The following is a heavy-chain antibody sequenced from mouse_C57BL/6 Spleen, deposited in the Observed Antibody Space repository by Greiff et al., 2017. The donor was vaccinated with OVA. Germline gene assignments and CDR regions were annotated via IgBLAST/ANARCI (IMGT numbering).Heavy chain of an antibody. Sequence: VQLQQSGAELVKPGASVKMSCKASGYSFTTYTIEWMKQNHGKSLEWIGIFNPYNDATNYNEKFKGTATLTVEKSSSRVYLELSRLTYDNSAVFYSAGASKREVRDERGQGTPVTVS. CDR1: GYSFTTYT. J-gene: IGHJ4*01. CDR2: FNPYNDAT. CDR3: AGASKREVRDE. V-gene: IGHV1-47*01. D-gene: IGHD2-10*02.